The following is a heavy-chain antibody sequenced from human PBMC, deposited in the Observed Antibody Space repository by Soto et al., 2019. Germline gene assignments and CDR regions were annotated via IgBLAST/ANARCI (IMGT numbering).Heavy chain of an antibody. J-gene: IGHJ6*02. CDR1: VFTFSSYG. CDR2: ISYDGSTK. D-gene: IGHD1-26*01. V-gene: IGHV3-30*18. CDR3: AKDGAKGATFYDFYGMDV. Sequence: GGSLRLSCVASVFTFSSYGMHWVRQAPGRWLEWVAVISYDGSTKYYADSVKGRFTISRDNSKKTLYLQMNSLRPEDTAVYYCAKDGAKGATFYDFYGMDVWGQGTTVTVSS.